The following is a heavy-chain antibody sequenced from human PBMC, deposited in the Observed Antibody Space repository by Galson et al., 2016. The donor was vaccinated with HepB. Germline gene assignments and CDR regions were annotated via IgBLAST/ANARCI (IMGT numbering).Heavy chain of an antibody. CDR3: ARTLSDYDFWSGFYD. CDR2: IDWNDNK. J-gene: IGHJ4*02. CDR1: GFSLSTSGMC. V-gene: IGHV2-70*11. Sequence: PALVNPTQTLTLTCTFSGFSLSTSGMCVNWIRQPPGKALEWLARIDWNDNKYYSTSLRTRLTISKDTSKNQVVLTMTNMDPVDTATFYCARTLSDYDFWSGFYDWGQGTLVTVSS. D-gene: IGHD3-3*01.